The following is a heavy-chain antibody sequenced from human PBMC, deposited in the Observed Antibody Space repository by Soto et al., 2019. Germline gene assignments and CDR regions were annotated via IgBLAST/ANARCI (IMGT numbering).Heavy chain of an antibody. CDR1: GFTFSSYG. V-gene: IGHV3-33*01. CDR2: IWYDGSNK. Sequence: QVQLVESGGGVVQPGRSLRLSCAASGFTFSSYGMHWVRQAPGKGLGWVAVIWYDGSNKYYADSVKGRFTISRDNSKNTLYLQMNSLRAEDTAVYYCARDLGYCSGGSCYRYFDYWGQGTLVTVSS. CDR3: ARDLGYCSGGSCYRYFDY. D-gene: IGHD2-15*01. J-gene: IGHJ4*02.